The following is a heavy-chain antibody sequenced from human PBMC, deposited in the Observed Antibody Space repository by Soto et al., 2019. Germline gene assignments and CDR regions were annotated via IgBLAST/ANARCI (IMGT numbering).Heavy chain of an antibody. CDR3: ARDSGDGSGTSVGHYLET. CDR1: GFTFGSYW. V-gene: IGHV3-7*01. D-gene: IGHD3-10*01. J-gene: IGHJ4*01. Sequence: GVSLRLSCAASGFTFGSYWMSWVRQAPGKGLEWLATIKMDASEKKYVDSVKGRFTMSRDNAKNSLYLQMYSLRAEGTAVYYCARDSGDGSGTSVGHYLETWGHGTLVAISS. CDR2: IKMDASEK.